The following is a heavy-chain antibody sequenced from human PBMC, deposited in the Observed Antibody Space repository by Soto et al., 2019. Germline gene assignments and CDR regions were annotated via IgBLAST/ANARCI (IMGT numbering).Heavy chain of an antibody. Sequence: SETLSLTCTVSGASITCSCYWSWIRQPAGKGLEWIGRFSPSGTTNYNPSLRSRVTMSADVSKNQFSLRLTSVTAADTALYYCARGMTPPGAPAWYYFDSWGQGTLVTVSS. CDR3: ARGMTPPGAPAWYYFDS. V-gene: IGHV4-4*07. J-gene: IGHJ4*02. CDR2: FSPSGTT. D-gene: IGHD2-8*02. CDR1: GASITCSCY.